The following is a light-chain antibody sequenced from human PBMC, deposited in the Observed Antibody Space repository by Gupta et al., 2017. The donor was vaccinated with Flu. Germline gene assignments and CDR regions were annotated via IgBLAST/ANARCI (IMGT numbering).Light chain of an antibody. Sequence: DIEMTQSPSSLSASVGDRVTITCRASQSISTFLNWYQHKPGKAPKLLISTASSLHSGVPSRFSASGSGTDFSLTISSLQPEDIATYYCQQGYRLATFGQGTKVEIK. CDR1: QSISTF. CDR2: TAS. CDR3: QQGYRLAT. J-gene: IGKJ1*01. V-gene: IGKV1-39*01.